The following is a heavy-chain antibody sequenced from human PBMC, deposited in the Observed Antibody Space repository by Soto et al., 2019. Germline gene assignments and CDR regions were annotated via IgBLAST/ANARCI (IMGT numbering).Heavy chain of an antibody. J-gene: IGHJ5*02. V-gene: IGHV3-64*01. CDR3: ARAAAVAGTERSFDP. Sequence: GGSLRLSCAASGFTFSSYAMHWVRQAPGKGLEYVSAISSNGGSTYYANSVKGRFTISRDNSKNTLYLQMGSLRAEDTAVYYCARAAAVAGTERSFDPWGQGTLVNVAS. CDR2: ISSNGGST. CDR1: GFTFSSYA. D-gene: IGHD6-19*01.